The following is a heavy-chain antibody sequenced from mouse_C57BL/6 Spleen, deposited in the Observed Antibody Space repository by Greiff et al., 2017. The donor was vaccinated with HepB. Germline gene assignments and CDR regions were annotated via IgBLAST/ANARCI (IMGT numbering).Heavy chain of an antibody. CDR2: ISSGSSTI. J-gene: IGHJ2*01. D-gene: IGHD2-3*01. CDR3: ARDGYSYFDY. Sequence: EVMLVESGGGLVKPGGSLKLSCAASGFTFSDYGMHWVRQAPEKGLEWVAYISSGSSTIYYADTVKGRFTISRDNAKNNLFLQMTSLRSEDTAMYYCARDGYSYFDYWGQGTTLTVSS. V-gene: IGHV5-17*01. CDR1: GFTFSDYG.